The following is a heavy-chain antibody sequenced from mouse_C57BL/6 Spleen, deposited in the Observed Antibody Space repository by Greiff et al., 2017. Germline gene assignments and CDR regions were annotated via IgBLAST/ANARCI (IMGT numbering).Heavy chain of an antibody. D-gene: IGHD2-1*01. CDR2: INPNYGTT. J-gene: IGHJ4*01. CDR1: GYSFTDYN. V-gene: IGHV1-39*01. Sequence: EVQLVESGPELVKPGASVKISCKASGYSFTDYNMNWVKQSNGKSLEWIGVINPNYGTTSYNQKFKGKATLTVDQSSSTAYMQLNSLTSEDSAVYYCARREWGNYENYAMDYWGQGTSVTVSS. CDR3: ARREWGNYENYAMDY.